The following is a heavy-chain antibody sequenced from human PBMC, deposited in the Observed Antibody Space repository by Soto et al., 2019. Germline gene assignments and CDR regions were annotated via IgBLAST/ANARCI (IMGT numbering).Heavy chain of an antibody. V-gene: IGHV1-18*04. CDR3: ARVRFLEWLSAYNWFDP. Sequence: RASVKVSCKASGYTFTSYGISWVRQAPGQGLEWMGWISAYNGNTNYAQKLQGRVTMTTDTSTSTAYMELRSLRSDDTAVYYCARVRFLEWLSAYNWFDPWGQGTLVTVSS. CDR2: ISAYNGNT. D-gene: IGHD3-3*01. CDR1: GYTFTSYG. J-gene: IGHJ5*02.